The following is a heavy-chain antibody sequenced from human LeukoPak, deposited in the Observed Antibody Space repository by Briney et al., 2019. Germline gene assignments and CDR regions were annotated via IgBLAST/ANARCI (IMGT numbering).Heavy chain of an antibody. CDR2: INPSGGST. CDR3: ARAGSNGDYVDY. Sequence: ASVKVSCKASGYTFIGYYMHWVRQAPGQGLEWMEIINPSGGSTSYAQKFQGRATMTRDTSTSTVYMELSSLRSEDTAVYYCARAGSNGDYVDYWGQGTLVTVSS. J-gene: IGHJ4*02. CDR1: GYTFIGYY. V-gene: IGHV1-46*01. D-gene: IGHD4-17*01.